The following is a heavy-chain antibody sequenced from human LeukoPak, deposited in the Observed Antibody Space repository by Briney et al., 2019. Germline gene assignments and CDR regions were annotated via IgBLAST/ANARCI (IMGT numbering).Heavy chain of an antibody. CDR3: ARDSVGAIDY. D-gene: IGHD1-26*01. CDR1: GYTFTSYY. V-gene: IGHV1-46*01. Sequence: ASVKVSCKASGYTFTSYYMHWGRQAPGQGLEWMGIINPSGGSTSYAQKFQGRVTMTRDMSTSAGYMELSSLRSEDTAVYYCARDSVGAIDYWGQGTLVTVSS. J-gene: IGHJ4*02. CDR2: INPSGGST.